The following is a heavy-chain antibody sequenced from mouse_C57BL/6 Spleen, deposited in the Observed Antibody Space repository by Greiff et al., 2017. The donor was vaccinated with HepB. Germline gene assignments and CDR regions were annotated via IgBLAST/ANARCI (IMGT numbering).Heavy chain of an antibody. V-gene: IGHV1-81*01. CDR3: ARSGYSNYLDY. D-gene: IGHD2-5*01. CDR1: GYTFTSYG. CDR2: IYPRSGNT. J-gene: IGHJ2*01. Sequence: VQLQQSGAELARPGASVKLSCKASGYTFTSYGISWVKQRTGLGLEWIGEIYPRSGNTYYNEKFKGKATLTADKSSSTAYMELRSLTSEDSAVYFCARSGYSNYLDYWGQGTTLTVSS.